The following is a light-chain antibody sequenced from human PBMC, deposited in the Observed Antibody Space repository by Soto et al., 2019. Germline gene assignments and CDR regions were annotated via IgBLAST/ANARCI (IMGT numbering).Light chain of an antibody. J-gene: IGKJ1*01. V-gene: IGKV3-20*01. CDR2: GAS. CDR3: HQYSSSTKT. CDR1: QSVSSTY. Sequence: ILLTLSLVTLSLSTRERATLSCRASQSVSSTYLAWYQQRPGQAPRLLIYGASSRATGIPDRFSGSGSGTDFTLTISRLEPEDFAVYYCHQYSSSTKTFGHGTKVDIK.